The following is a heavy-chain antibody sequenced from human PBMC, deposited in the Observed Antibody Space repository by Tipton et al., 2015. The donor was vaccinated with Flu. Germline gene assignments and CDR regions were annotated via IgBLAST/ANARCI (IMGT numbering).Heavy chain of an antibody. D-gene: IGHD3-22*01. V-gene: IGHV4-61*02. Sequence: LRLSCTVSGDSITSGNYYWTWIRQSAGKGLEWIGRVSSSGSTRYNPSLKGRATISLDMSRNQFSLKLISVTAADTAVYYCTRGTIYYDSRGFEYYRFGPWGQGSLVSVPS. CDR1: GDSITSGNYY. J-gene: IGHJ5*02. CDR3: TRGTIYYDSRGFEYYRFGP. CDR2: VSSSGST.